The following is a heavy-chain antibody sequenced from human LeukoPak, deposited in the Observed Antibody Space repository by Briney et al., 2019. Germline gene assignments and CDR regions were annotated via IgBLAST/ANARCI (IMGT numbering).Heavy chain of an antibody. CDR1: GGSFSGYY. V-gene: IGHV4-34*01. D-gene: IGHD5-18*01. J-gene: IGHJ4*02. Sequence: SETLSLTCAVYGGSFSGYYWSWIRQPPGKGLEWIGEINHSGSTNYNPSLKSRVTISVDTSKNQFSPKLSSVTAADTAVYYCARARYSYGFDYWGQGTLVTVSS. CDR3: ARARYSYGFDY. CDR2: INHSGST.